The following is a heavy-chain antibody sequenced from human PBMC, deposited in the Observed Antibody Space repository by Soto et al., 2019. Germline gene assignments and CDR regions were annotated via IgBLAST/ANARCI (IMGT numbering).Heavy chain of an antibody. V-gene: IGHV4-39*01. Sequence: KPSETLSLTCTVSGGSISSSSYYWGWIRQPPGKGLEWIGSIYYSGSTYYNPSLKSRVTISVDTSKNQFSLKLSSVTAADTAVYYCARHERFRVYRSGGRCYSKAFDLWGQGTMVTVSS. CDR1: GGSISSSSYY. J-gene: IGHJ3*01. CDR2: IYYSGST. D-gene: IGHD2-15*01. CDR3: ARHERFRVYRSGGRCYSKAFDL.